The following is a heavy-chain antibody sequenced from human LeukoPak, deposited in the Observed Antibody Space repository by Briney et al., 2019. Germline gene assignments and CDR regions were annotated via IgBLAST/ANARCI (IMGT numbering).Heavy chain of an antibody. CDR1: GFTFSNAW. CDR2: IKSKTDGGTT. CDR3: TTDLPGGVGPR. J-gene: IGHJ4*02. Sequence: GGSLRLSCAASGFTFSNAWMSWVRQAPGKGLEWVGRIKSKTDGGTTDYAAPVKGRFTISRDDSRNTLYLQMNSLKTEDTAVYYCTTDLPGGVGPRWGQGTLVTVSS. D-gene: IGHD1-26*01. V-gene: IGHV3-15*01.